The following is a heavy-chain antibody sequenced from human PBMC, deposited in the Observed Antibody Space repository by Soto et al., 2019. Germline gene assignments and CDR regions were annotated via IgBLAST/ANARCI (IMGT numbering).Heavy chain of an antibody. V-gene: IGHV3-33*01. CDR2: IWYDGSNK. Sequence: GGSLILSCAASGVTFSSYGMHWGRQAPGKGLEWVAVIWYDGSNKYYADSVKGRFTTSRDNSKNTLYLQMNSLRAEDTAVYYCARNSSGWYGLDYWGQGTLVTVSS. J-gene: IGHJ4*02. D-gene: IGHD6-19*01. CDR1: GVTFSSYG. CDR3: ARNSSGWYGLDY.